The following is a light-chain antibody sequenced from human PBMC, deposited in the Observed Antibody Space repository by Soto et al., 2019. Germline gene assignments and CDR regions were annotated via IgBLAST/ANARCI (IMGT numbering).Light chain of an antibody. CDR1: SSNIGAGYD. V-gene: IGLV1-40*01. CDR2: GNS. J-gene: IGLJ1*01. CDR3: QSYDSSLSGSELYV. Sequence: QSVLTQPPSVPGAPGQRVTISCTGSSSNIGAGYDVHWYQQLPGTAPKLLIYGNSNRPSGVPDRFSGSKSGTSASLAITGLQAEDEADYYCQSYDSSLSGSELYVFGTGTKLTVL.